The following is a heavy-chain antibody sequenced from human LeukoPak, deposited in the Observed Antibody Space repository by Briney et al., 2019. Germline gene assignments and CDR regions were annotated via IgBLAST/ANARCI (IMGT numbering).Heavy chain of an antibody. J-gene: IGHJ6*02. Sequence: GGSLRLSCAASGFTFSDYYMSWIRQAPGKGLEWVSYISSSGSTIYYADSVKGRLTISRDNAKNSLYLQMNSLRAEDTAVYYCARTYGAQSNYYYYGMDVWGQGTTVTVSS. CDR1: GFTFSDYY. CDR2: ISSSGSTI. D-gene: IGHD4-17*01. V-gene: IGHV3-11*01. CDR3: ARTYGAQSNYYYYGMDV.